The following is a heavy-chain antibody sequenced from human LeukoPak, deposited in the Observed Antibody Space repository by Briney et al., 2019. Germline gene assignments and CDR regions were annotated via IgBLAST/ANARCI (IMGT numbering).Heavy chain of an antibody. V-gene: IGHV1-46*01. D-gene: IGHD4-23*01. CDR3: ARARTGYGGNSDNFDY. CDR2: INPSGGST. Sequence: SVKVSCKASGYTFTSYYMHWVRQAPGQGLEWMGIINPSGGSTSYAQKFQGRVTMTRDTSTSTVYMELSSLRSEDTAVYYCARARTGYGGNSDNFDYWGQGTLVTVSS. CDR1: GYTFTSYY. J-gene: IGHJ4*02.